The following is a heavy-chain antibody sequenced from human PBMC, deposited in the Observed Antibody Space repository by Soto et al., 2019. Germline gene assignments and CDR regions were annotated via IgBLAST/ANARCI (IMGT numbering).Heavy chain of an antibody. CDR1: GFTFSGYG. CDR2: IWYDGSNK. CDR3: AKEMTIGRPYDY. V-gene: IGHV3-33*06. Sequence: GGSLRLSCAASGFTFSGYGMHWVRQAPGKGLEWVAVIWYDGSNKYYADFVTGRFTVSRDNSKNTLFLQMNSLRVEDTAVYYCAKEMTIGRPYDYWGQGALVTVSS. J-gene: IGHJ4*02.